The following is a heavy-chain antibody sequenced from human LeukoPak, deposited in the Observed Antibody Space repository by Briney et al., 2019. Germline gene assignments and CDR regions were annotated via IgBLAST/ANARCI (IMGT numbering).Heavy chain of an antibody. CDR2: INGAGVT. V-gene: IGHV3-53*01. CDR3: ARRGVQGYMDV. Sequence: PGGSLRLSCAASGFSVINHFMHWVRQAPGEGLQWVSTINGAGVTYYAASVKGRFTISRDTAKNTFSLQMNNLRADDTAVYFCARRGVQGYMDVWGKGTTVTVSS. J-gene: IGHJ6*03. CDR1: GFSVINHF. D-gene: IGHD1-26*01.